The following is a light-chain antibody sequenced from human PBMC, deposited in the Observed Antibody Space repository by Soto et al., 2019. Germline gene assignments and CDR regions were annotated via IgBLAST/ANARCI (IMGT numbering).Light chain of an antibody. CDR1: QGISSY. J-gene: IGKJ5*01. CDR2: TAS. Sequence: IQLTPSPSSLSASVGDRVTITCPATQGISSYLAWYQQKPGKAPKLLIYTASTLQSGVPSRFSGSGSGTDFTLTISSLQPEDFASYYCQQLNSYPITFGQGTRLEIK. CDR3: QQLNSYPIT. V-gene: IGKV1-9*01.